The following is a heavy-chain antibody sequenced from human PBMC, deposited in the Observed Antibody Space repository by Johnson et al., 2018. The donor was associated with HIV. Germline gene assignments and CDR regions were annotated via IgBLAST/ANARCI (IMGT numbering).Heavy chain of an antibody. CDR2: IYNDGSRT. CDR1: GFAFKTYW. D-gene: IGHD2-21*01. J-gene: IGHJ3*01. V-gene: IGHV3-74*03. CDR3: AKVDCGGDRCAGYDPFNL. Sequence: VQLVESGGGVVQPGRSLRLSCAASGFAFKTYWMVWVRQAPGKGLVWVARIYNDGSRTTYADSVKGRFTISRDNAKNTVDLQRDSLRVEETAVYYCAKVDCGGDRCAGYDPFNLWGQGTLVTVSS.